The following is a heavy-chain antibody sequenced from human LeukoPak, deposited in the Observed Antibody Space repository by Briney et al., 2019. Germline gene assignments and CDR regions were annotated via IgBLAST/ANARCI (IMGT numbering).Heavy chain of an antibody. D-gene: IGHD6-19*01. V-gene: IGHV4-59*08. CDR2: IYYSGST. CDR3: ARHEYSSGWPYFDY. Sequence: SETLSLTCTVSGGSISSYYWNWIRQPPGKGLEWIGYIYYSGSTNYNPSLKSRVTISVDTSKNQFSLKLSSVTAADTAVYYCARHEYSSGWPYFDYWGQGTLVTVSS. CDR1: GGSISSYY. J-gene: IGHJ4*02.